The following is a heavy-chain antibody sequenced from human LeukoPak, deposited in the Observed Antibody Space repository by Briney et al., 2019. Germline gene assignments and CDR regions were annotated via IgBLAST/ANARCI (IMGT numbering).Heavy chain of an antibody. CDR1: GGSISSSSYY. J-gene: IGHJ4*02. Sequence: SETLSLTCTVSGGSISSSSYYWGWIRQPPGKGLEWIGSVYYTGASYYNPSLKSRVTISIDTSKNHFSLKLSSVTAADTAVYYCARDGDYWGQGTLVTVSS. CDR3: ARDGDY. V-gene: IGHV4-39*07. CDR2: VYYTGAS.